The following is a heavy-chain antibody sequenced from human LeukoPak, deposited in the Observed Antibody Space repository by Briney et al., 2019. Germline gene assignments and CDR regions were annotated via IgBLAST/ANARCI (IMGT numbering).Heavy chain of an antibody. J-gene: IGHJ5*02. V-gene: IGHV4-39*07. CDR3: AREGRYRDFWSGYYITWFDP. CDR1: GGSISSGGYY. D-gene: IGHD3-3*01. Sequence: PSETLSLTCTVSGGSISSGGYYWSWIRQPPGKGLEWIGEINHSGSTNYNPSLKSRVTISVDTSKNQFSLKLSSVTAADTAVYYCAREGRYRDFWSGYYITWFDPWGQGTLVTVSS. CDR2: INHSGST.